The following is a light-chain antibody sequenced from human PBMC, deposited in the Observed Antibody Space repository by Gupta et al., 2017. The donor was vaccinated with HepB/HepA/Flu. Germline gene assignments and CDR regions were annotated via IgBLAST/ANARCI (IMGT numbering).Light chain of an antibody. CDR2: GKN. V-gene: IGLV3-19*01. CDR1: SLRSYY. Sequence: SSELTQDPAVSVALGHTVRITCQGDSLRSYYASWYQQKPGQAPVLVIYGKNNRPSGIPDRFSGSSSGNTASMTSTGAQAEDEADYDCNSRDISGNQFGGGTKLTVL. J-gene: IGLJ2*01. CDR3: NSRDISGNQ.